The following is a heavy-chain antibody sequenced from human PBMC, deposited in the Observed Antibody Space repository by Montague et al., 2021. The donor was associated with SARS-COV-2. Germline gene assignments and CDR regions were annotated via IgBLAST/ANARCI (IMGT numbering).Heavy chain of an antibody. V-gene: IGHV3-9*01. CDR3: AKGKPVAGYFDH. D-gene: IGHD6-19*01. J-gene: IGHJ4*02. CDR2: ISWDSGII. Sequence: SLRLSCAASGFNFGDSAMHWIRQAPGKGLEWVSSISWDSGIIGYADSVKGRFTISRDNAKNSLYLQMNSLRVEDTAVYYCAKGKPVAGYFDHWGQGTLVTVSS. CDR1: GFNFGDSA.